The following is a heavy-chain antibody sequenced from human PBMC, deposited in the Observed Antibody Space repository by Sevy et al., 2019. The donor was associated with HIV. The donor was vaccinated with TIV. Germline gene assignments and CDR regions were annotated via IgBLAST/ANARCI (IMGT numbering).Heavy chain of an antibody. D-gene: IGHD6-13*01. CDR2: IYYSGST. Sequence: SETLSLTCTVSGGSVSSYFWSWIRQPPGKGLEWIGYIYYSGSTDYNPSLKSRVTISLDTSKNQFSLKLSSVTAADTAVYYCARESPSIAAAGKYYYYNGMDVWGQGTTVTVSS. J-gene: IGHJ6*02. CDR1: GGSVSSYF. V-gene: IGHV4-59*02. CDR3: ARESPSIAAAGKYYYYNGMDV.